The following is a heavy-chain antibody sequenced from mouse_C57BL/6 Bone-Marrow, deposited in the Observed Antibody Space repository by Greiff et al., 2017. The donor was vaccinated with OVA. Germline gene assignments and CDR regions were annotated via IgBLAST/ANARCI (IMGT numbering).Heavy chain of an antibody. CDR2: IDPANGDT. J-gene: IGHJ3*01. V-gene: IGHV14-4*01. CDR1: GFNIKDDY. CDR3: TSSSPRVTSGFAY. Sequence: VQLKQSGAELVRPGASVKLSCTASGFNIKDDYMHWVKQRPEQGLEWIGWIDPANGDTEYDSKFQGKATITADTSSNTAYLQLSSLTTEDTSVDYFTSSSPRVTSGFAYWGQGTLVTVSA. D-gene: IGHD2-2*01.